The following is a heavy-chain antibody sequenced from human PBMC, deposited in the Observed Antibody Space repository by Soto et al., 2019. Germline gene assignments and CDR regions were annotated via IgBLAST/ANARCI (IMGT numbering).Heavy chain of an antibody. Sequence: EVQLLESGGGLVQPGGSLRLSCAASEFTFRSYAMSWVRQAPGKGLEWVSAISGSGVSTYYAASVKGRFTFPRDNSKNTLYLQMNSLRAEDTAVYYCAKSIVASLGDDYCGQGTLVAVAS. CDR2: ISGSGVST. CDR1: EFTFRSYA. CDR3: AKSIVASLGDDY. V-gene: IGHV3-23*01. D-gene: IGHD5-12*01. J-gene: IGHJ4*02.